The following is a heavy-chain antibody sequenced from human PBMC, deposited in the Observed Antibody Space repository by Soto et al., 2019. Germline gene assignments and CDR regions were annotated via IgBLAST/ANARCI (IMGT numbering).Heavy chain of an antibody. J-gene: IGHJ5*02. CDR1: GYTFTSYG. Sequence: ASVKVSCKASGYTFTSYGISWVRQAPGQGLEWMGWISAYNGNTNYAQKLQGRVTMTTDTSTSTAYMELRSLRSDDTAVYYCERDFISIFGVVTPNWFDPWGQGTLVTVSS. CDR3: ERDFISIFGVVTPNWFDP. V-gene: IGHV1-18*01. D-gene: IGHD3-3*01. CDR2: ISAYNGNT.